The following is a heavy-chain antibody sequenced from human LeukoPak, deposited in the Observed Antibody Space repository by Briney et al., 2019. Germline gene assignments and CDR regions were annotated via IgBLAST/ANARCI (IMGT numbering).Heavy chain of an antibody. CDR2: FYGTGRT. CDR1: GFTVSANY. D-gene: IGHD4-17*01. V-gene: IGHV3-53*01. CDR3: ARVAFDATEYGDIDY. Sequence: GGSLRLSCAVSGFTVSANYMSWVRQAPGKGLEWVSVFYGTGRTYYADSVKGRFTISRDNVKNSLYLQMNRLRVEDTAVYYCARVAFDATEYGDIDYWGQGTRVTVSS. J-gene: IGHJ4*02.